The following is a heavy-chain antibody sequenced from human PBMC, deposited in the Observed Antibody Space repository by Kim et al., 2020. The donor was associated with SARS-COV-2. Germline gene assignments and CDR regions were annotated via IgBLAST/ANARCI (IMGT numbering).Heavy chain of an antibody. CDR2: INPSGGST. D-gene: IGHD2-2*02. Sequence: ASVKVSCKASGYTFTSYYMHWVRQAPGQGLEWMGIINPSGGSTSYAQKFQGRVTMTRDTSTSTVYMELSSLRSEDTAVYYCARDGCSSTSCYNYYYYYMDVWGKGTTVTVSS. V-gene: IGHV1-46*01. CDR3: ARDGCSSTSCYNYYYYYMDV. J-gene: IGHJ6*03. CDR1: GYTFTSYY.